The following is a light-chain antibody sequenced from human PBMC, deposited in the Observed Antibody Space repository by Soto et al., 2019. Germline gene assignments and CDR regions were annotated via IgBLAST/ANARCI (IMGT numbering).Light chain of an antibody. Sequence: DIQMTQSPSSLSASVGDRVTITCRASQSISSYLNWYQQKPGKAPKLXXYAASSLQSGVPSRFSGSGSGTDLTLTISSLQPEDFANYYGQQSYSTPTITFGQGTRLEIK. CDR1: QSISSY. J-gene: IGKJ5*01. CDR2: AAS. CDR3: QQSYSTPTIT. V-gene: IGKV1-39*01.